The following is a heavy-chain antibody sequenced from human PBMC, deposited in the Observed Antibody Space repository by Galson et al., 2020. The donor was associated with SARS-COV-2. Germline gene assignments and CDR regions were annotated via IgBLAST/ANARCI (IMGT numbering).Heavy chain of an antibody. CDR2: INPNSGGT. CDR3: ARVSVSHPRDGFGI. Sequence: ASVKVSCKASGYTFTSYYMHWVRQAPGQGLEWMGWINPNSGGTNYAQKFQGGVTMTRDTSISTAYMELSRLRSDDTAVYYCARVSVSHPRDGFGILGQGTMVTGSS. J-gene: IGHJ3*02. CDR1: GYTFTSYY. V-gene: IGHV1-2*02.